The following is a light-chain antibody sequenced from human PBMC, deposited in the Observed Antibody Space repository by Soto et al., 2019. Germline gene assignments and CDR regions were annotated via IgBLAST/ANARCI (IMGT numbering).Light chain of an antibody. V-gene: IGKV3-15*01. CDR3: HQYDNWPSLT. CDR2: GAS. J-gene: IGKJ4*01. Sequence: EIVMTQSPATLSVSPGETATLSCRASQSVGNSLGWYQQKPGQAPRLVIYGASTRATGIPARFSGSGSGTEFTLTITSLQSEDFAVFFCHQYDNWPSLTFGGGTKVDIK. CDR1: QSVGNS.